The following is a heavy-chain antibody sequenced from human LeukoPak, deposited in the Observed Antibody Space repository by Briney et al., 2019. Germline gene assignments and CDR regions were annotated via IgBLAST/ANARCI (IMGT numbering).Heavy chain of an antibody. CDR2: INHSGST. V-gene: IGHV4-34*01. D-gene: IGHD2-15*01. CDR1: GGSFSGYY. CDR3: ASRYCSGGSCYSGGFDY. Sequence: KPSETLSLTCAVYGGSFSGYYWSWIRQPPGKGLEWIGEINHSGSTNYNPSLKSRVTISVDTSKNQFSLKLSSVTAADTAVYYCASRYCSGGSCYSGGFDYWGQGTLVTVSS. J-gene: IGHJ4*02.